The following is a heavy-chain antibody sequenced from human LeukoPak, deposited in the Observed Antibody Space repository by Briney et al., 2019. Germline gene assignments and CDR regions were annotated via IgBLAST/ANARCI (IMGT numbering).Heavy chain of an antibody. V-gene: IGHV3-23*01. CDR2: INDSGGRT. J-gene: IGHJ4*02. CDR1: GFTFSTYA. Sequence: GGSLRLSCAAPGFTFSTYAMGWVRQAPGKGLDWVATINDSGGRTHYADSVKGRFTISRDDSQNTLYLQMNSLTVEDTAVYYCAKRWDSTWSYFDLWGQGTLVTVSS. D-gene: IGHD1-26*01. CDR3: AKRWDSTWSYFDL.